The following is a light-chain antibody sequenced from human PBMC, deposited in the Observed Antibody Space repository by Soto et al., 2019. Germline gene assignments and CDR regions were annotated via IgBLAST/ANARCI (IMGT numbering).Light chain of an antibody. CDR1: QSISSY. V-gene: IGKV1-39*01. CDR3: EQSYSTPALT. Sequence: DIQMTQSPSSLSASVGDRVTITCRASQSISSYLNWYQQKPGKAPKLLIYAASSSQSGVPSRFSGSGSGTDFTLTISSLQPEDFATYDCEQSYSTPALTCGGGTKVEIK. J-gene: IGKJ4*01. CDR2: AAS.